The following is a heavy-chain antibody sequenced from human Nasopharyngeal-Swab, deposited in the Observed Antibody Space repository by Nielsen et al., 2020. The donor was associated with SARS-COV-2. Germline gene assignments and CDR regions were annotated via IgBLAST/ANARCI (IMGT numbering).Heavy chain of an antibody. D-gene: IGHD3-10*01. J-gene: IGHJ4*02. V-gene: IGHV3-48*03. CDR2: ISSSGSTI. Sequence: VRQDPGKGLERVSYISSSGSTIYYADSVKGRFTISRDNAKNSLYLQMNSLRAEDTAVYYCARDRGGLLWFGELPTYFDYWGQGTLVTVSS. CDR3: ARDRGGLLWFGELPTYFDY.